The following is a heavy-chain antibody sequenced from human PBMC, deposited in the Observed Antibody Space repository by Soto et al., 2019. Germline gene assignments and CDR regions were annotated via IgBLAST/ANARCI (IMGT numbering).Heavy chain of an antibody. CDR2: ISGSGGST. D-gene: IGHD3-10*01. J-gene: IGHJ4*02. CDR1: GFTFSSYA. V-gene: IGHV3-23*01. CDR3: AKDSNYYGSGSYDY. Sequence: GGSLRLSCAASGFTFSSYAMSWVRQAPGKGLEWVSAISGSGGSTYYADSVKGRFTISRDNSKNTLYLQMNSLRAEDTAVYYCAKDSNYYGSGSYDYWGQGTLVTVSS.